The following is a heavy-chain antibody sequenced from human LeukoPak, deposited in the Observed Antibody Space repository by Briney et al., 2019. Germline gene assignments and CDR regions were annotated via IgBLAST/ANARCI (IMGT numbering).Heavy chain of an antibody. CDR3: ARGVVIAPQTFDY. CDR1: GESISGFY. CDR2: IYYSGST. Sequence: SETLSLTCTVSGESISGFYWTWIRQPPGKGLEWIGYIYYSGSTNYNPSLKSRVTISVDTSRNQFSLKLSSVTAADTAVYYCARGVVIAPQTFDYWGQGTLVTVSS. V-gene: IGHV4-59*01. D-gene: IGHD2-21*01. J-gene: IGHJ4*02.